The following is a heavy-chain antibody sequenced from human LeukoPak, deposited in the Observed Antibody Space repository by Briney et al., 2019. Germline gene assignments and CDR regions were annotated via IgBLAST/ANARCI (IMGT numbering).Heavy chain of an antibody. CDR3: AKVGDYGDYALDY. V-gene: IGHV3-30*18. J-gene: IGHJ4*02. Sequence: PGGSLRLSCAASGFTFSSYGMHWVRQAPGKGLEWVAVISYDGSYKYYADSVKGRFTISRDNPKNTLYLQMNSLRAEDTAVYYCAKVGDYGDYALDYWGQGTLVTVSS. CDR1: GFTFSSYG. D-gene: IGHD4-17*01. CDR2: ISYDGSYK.